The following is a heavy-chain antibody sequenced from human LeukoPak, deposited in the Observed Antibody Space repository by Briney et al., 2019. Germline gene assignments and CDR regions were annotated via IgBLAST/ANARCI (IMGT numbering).Heavy chain of an antibody. J-gene: IGHJ4*02. CDR2: ISGSGGST. CDR1: GFTFSSYA. V-gene: IGHV3-23*01. D-gene: IGHD5-18*01. CDR3: AKGVSYGARSYKSFDY. Sequence: GGSLRLSCAASGFTFSSYAMSWVRQAPGKGLEWVSAISGSGGSTYYADSVKGRFTISRDNSKNTLYLQMNSLRAEDTAVYYCAKGVSYGARSYKSFDYWGQGTLVTVSS.